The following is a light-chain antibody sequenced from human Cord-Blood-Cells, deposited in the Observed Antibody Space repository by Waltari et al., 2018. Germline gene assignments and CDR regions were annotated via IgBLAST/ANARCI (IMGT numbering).Light chain of an antibody. J-gene: IGLJ1*01. Sequence: QSALTQPASVSGSPGQSIPISCTGTSRDLGGYNYVSWYQQHPGKAPKLMIYEVSNRPSGVSNRFSGSKSGNTASLTISGLQAEDEADYYCSSYTSSSTYVFGTGTKVTVL. CDR1: SRDLGGYNY. CDR2: EVS. CDR3: SSYTSSSTYV. V-gene: IGLV2-14*01.